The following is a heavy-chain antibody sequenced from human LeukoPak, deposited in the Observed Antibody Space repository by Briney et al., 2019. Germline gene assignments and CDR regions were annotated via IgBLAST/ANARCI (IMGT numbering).Heavy chain of an antibody. CDR2: IGTDGRTT. V-gene: IGHV3-74*01. CDR3: ARVPTTVTTVYFDY. J-gene: IGHJ4*02. D-gene: IGHD4-17*01. CDR1: GFTFSSYW. Sequence: GGSLRLSCAASGFTFSSYWMHWVRQVPGKGLVWVSRIGTDGRTTTYADYMKGRFTISRDNAKNTLYLQMNSLRAEDTAVYYCARVPTTVTTVYFDYWGQGTLVTVSS.